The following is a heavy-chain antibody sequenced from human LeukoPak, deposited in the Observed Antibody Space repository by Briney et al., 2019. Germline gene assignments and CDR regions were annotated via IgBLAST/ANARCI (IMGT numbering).Heavy chain of an antibody. V-gene: IGHV4-38-2*02. D-gene: IGHD5-18*01. Sequence: SETLSLTCAVSGYSISSGYYWGWIRQPPGKGLEWIGSIYHSGSTYYNPSLKSRVTISVDTSKNQFSLKLSSVTAADTAVYYCARDKIDSYGQFPVEAFDIWGQGTMVTVSS. CDR3: ARDKIDSYGQFPVEAFDI. J-gene: IGHJ3*02. CDR1: GYSISSGYY. CDR2: IYHSGST.